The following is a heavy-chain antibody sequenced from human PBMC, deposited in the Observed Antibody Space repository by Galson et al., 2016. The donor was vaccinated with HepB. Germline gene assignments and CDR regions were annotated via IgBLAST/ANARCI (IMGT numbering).Heavy chain of an antibody. D-gene: IGHD1-14*01. CDR1: EFTFSSYA. CDR2: ISGRGDTT. CDR3: AKEMNPYYYYGMDV. J-gene: IGHJ6*02. V-gene: IGHV3-23*01. Sequence: SLRLSCAGSEFTFSSYALSWVRQAPGKGLEWVSTISGRGDTTYNADSVKGRFTTSRDNFKNTLYLQMDSLRAEDTAVYYCAKEMNPYYYYGMDVWGQGTTVTVSS.